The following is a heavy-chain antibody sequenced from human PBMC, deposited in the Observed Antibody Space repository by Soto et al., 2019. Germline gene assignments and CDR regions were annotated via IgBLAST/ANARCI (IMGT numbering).Heavy chain of an antibody. CDR3: ARESEDLTSNFDY. CDR1: GFTFSRYS. J-gene: IGHJ4*02. CDR2: ISSTTNYI. Sequence: GGSLRLSCAASGFTFSRYSMNWVRRAPGKGLEWVSSISSTTNYIYYADSMKGRFTVSRDNAKNSVYLDMNSLSAEDTAVYYCARESEDLTSNFDYWGQGTLVTVSS. V-gene: IGHV3-21*01.